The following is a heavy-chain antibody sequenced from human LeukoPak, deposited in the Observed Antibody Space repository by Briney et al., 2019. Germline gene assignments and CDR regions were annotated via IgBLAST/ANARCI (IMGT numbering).Heavy chain of an antibody. CDR2: MNPNSGGT. CDR1: GYTLTGYY. CDR3: ARGAIQLWLIGGGYFDY. D-gene: IGHD5-18*01. V-gene: IGHV1-2*04. Sequence: ASVKVSCKASGYTLTGYYMHWVRQAPGQGLEWMGWMNPNSGGTNYAQKFQGWVTMTRDTSISTAYMELSRLRSDDTAVYYCARGAIQLWLIGGGYFDYWGQGTLVTVSS. J-gene: IGHJ4*02.